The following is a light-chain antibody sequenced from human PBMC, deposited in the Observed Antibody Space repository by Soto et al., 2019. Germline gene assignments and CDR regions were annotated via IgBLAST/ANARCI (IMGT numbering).Light chain of an antibody. J-gene: IGLJ1*01. CDR3: SSYTSSSTLEV. CDR2: EVS. V-gene: IGLV2-14*01. Sequence: QSVLTHPASLSGSPGQSITISCTGTSSDVGGYNYVSWYQQHPGKAPKLMIYEVSNRPSGVSNRFSGSKSGNTASLTISGLQAEDEADYYCSSYTSSSTLEVFGTGTKVTGL. CDR1: SSDVGGYNY.